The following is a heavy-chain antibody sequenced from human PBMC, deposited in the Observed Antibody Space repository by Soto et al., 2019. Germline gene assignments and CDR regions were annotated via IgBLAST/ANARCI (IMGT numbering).Heavy chain of an antibody. CDR2: IGTAGDT. V-gene: IGHV3-13*01. D-gene: IGHD2-2*01. Sequence: GGSLRLSCAASGFTFSSYDMHWVRQATGKGLEWVSAIGTAGDTYYPGSVKGRFTISRENAKNSLYLQMNSLRAGDTAVYYCARGYCSSTSCLSYYYYYMDVWGKGTTVTVSS. J-gene: IGHJ6*03. CDR3: ARGYCSSTSCLSYYYYYMDV. CDR1: GFTFSSYD.